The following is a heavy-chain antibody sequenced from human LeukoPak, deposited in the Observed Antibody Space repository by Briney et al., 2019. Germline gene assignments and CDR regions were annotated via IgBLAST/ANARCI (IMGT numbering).Heavy chain of an antibody. CDR2: ISGSGGST. CDR3: AKDGEIWAKDRRDAFDI. CDR1: GFTFSSYA. D-gene: IGHD2-21*01. Sequence: QPGGSLRLSCAASGFTFSSYAMSWVRQAPGKGLEWVSAISGSGGSTYYADSVKGRFTISRDNSKNTLYLQMNSLRAEDTAVYYCAKDGEIWAKDRRDAFDIWGQGTMVTVSS. J-gene: IGHJ3*02. V-gene: IGHV3-23*01.